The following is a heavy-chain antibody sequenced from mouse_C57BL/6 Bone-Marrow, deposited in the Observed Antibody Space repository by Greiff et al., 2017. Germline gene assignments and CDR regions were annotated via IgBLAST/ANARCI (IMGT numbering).Heavy chain of an antibody. Sequence: VQLQQPGAELVMPGASVKLSCKASGYTFTSYWMHWVKQRPGQGLEWIGEIDPSDSYTNYNQKFKGKSTLTVDKSSSTAFMQLSSLTSEDSAVXYCARGDCYYAMDYWGQGTSVTVSS. J-gene: IGHJ4*01. V-gene: IGHV1-69*01. D-gene: IGHD3-3*01. CDR2: IDPSDSYT. CDR3: ARGDCYYAMDY. CDR1: GYTFTSYW.